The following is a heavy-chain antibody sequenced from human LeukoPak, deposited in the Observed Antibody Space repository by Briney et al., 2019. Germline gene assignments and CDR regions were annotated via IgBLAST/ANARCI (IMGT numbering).Heavy chain of an antibody. D-gene: IGHD3-10*01. CDR2: IYYSEST. V-gene: IGHV4-59*08. J-gene: IGHJ4*02. Sequence: SGTLSLTCTVSGGSISSYHWSWIRQPPGKGLEWIGYIYYSESTNYNPSLKSRVTISVDTSKNQFSLKLTSVTAADTAVYYCARLTANYFGDERVYYFDYWGQGTLVTVSS. CDR3: ARLTANYFGDERVYYFDY. CDR1: GGSISSYH.